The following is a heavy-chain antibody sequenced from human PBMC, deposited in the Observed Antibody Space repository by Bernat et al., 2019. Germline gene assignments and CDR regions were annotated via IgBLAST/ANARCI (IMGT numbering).Heavy chain of an antibody. Sequence: QVQLQESGPGLVKPSETLALTCTVSGGSINAFYWSWIRQPPGKGLEWIAYVSNSGASKDNPSLRARVTISIDTSNNPFSLKLNSVTAAATAVYYGARGRLLWFGDPFDFWGQGTLVTVSS. CDR1: GGSINAFY. V-gene: IGHV4-59*01. J-gene: IGHJ4*02. CDR2: VSNSGAS. CDR3: ARGRLLWFGDPFDF. D-gene: IGHD3-10*01.